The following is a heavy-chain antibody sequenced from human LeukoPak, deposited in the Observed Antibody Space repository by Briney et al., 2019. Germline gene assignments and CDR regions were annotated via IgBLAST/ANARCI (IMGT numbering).Heavy chain of an antibody. V-gene: IGHV3-48*04. CDR2: ISSSSSTI. CDR1: GFTFSSYS. J-gene: IGHJ6*02. Sequence: PGGSLRLSCAASGFTFSSYSMNWVRQAPGKGLEWVSYISSSSSTIYYADSVKGRFTISRDNAKNSLYLQMNSLRAEDTAVYYCARDSINIVVVPAAMSYYYYGMDVWGQGTTVTVSS. CDR3: ARDSINIVVVPAAMSYYYYGMDV. D-gene: IGHD2-2*01.